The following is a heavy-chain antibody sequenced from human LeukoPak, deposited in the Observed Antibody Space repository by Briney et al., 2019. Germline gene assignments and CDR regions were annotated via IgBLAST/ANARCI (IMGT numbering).Heavy chain of an antibody. CDR3: GRVAYCGSGCYYYFDY. CDR2: INPRSGGT. V-gene: IGHV1-2*02. D-gene: IGHD2-21*02. J-gene: IGHJ4*02. CDR1: GYTFTDNY. Sequence: VSVKVSCKASGYTFTDNYIHWVRQAPGQGLEWMGWINPRSGGTSYGQKFQGRVTVTRDTSISTAYMELSSLTSDDTAVYYCGRVAYCGSGCYYYFDYWGQGTLVTVSS.